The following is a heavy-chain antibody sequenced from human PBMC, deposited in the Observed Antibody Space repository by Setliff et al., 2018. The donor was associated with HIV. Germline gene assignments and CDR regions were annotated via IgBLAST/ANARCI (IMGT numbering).Heavy chain of an antibody. CDR1: GYSFINYG. J-gene: IGHJ5*02. Sequence: ASMKVSCKASGYSFINYGISWVRQAPGQGPEWMGWISPYTGNTDYAPRLLGRVTMTTDTSTSTAYLELRSLTSDDTAVYYCARARLQGIVTAVGPRDNCLDPWGQGTRVTVSS. D-gene: IGHD1-26*01. CDR2: ISPYTGNT. V-gene: IGHV1-18*01. CDR3: ARARLQGIVTAVGPRDNCLDP.